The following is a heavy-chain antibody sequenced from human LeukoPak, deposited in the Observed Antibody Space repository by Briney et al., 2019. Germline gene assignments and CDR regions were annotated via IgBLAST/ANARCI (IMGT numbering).Heavy chain of an antibody. CDR1: GGSITNYY. V-gene: IGHV4-59*01. J-gene: IGHJ4*02. D-gene: IGHD3-22*01. CDR2: IYYSGST. CDR3: ARDSSGYWSGYYFDY. Sequence: SETLSLTCTVSGGSITNYYWSWIRQPPGKGLEWIGYIYYSGSTNYNPSLKSRVTISVDTSKNQFSLKLSSVTAADTAVYYCARDSSGYWSGYYFDYWGQGTLVTVSS.